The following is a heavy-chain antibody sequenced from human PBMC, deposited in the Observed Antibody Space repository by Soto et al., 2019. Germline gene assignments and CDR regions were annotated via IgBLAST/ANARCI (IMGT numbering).Heavy chain of an antibody. D-gene: IGHD2-21*01. J-gene: IGHJ4*02. Sequence: SETLSLTCTVSGGSISSSSYYWSWIRQPPGKGLEWIGFIHYSGSTNYNPSLKSRVTMSVDTSKNQFSLKLTSVNAADTAVYYCTRGGDAYKNGHWGQGTLVTAPQ. CDR1: GGSISSSSYY. CDR3: TRGGDAYKNGH. CDR2: IHYSGST. V-gene: IGHV4-61*01.